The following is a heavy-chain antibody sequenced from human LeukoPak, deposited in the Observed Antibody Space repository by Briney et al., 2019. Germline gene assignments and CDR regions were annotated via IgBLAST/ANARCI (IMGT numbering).Heavy chain of an antibody. Sequence: SETLSLTCDVSGYSISSGYYWGWIRQAPGKGLEWIGSIYHSGSTYYNPSLKSRVTISVDTSKNQFSLKLSSVTAADTAVYYCAGSRFLEWNDAFDIWGQGTMLTVSS. CDR3: AGSRFLEWNDAFDI. V-gene: IGHV4-38-2*01. CDR1: GYSISSGYY. CDR2: IYHSGST. D-gene: IGHD3-3*01. J-gene: IGHJ3*02.